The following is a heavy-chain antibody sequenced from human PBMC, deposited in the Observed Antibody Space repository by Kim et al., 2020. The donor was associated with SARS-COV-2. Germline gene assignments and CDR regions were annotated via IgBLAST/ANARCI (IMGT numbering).Heavy chain of an antibody. V-gene: IGHV1-3*01. D-gene: IGHD2-21*01. J-gene: IGHJ4*02. Sequence: KLKKRVTLTQDTSARTAHMELSSLRSEDTAVYYCARSGVAGGTVIAHFDYWGQGTLVTVSS. CDR3: ARSGVAGGTVIAHFDY.